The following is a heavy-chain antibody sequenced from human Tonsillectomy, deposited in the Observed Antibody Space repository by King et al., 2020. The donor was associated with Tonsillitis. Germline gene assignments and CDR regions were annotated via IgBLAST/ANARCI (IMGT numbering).Heavy chain of an antibody. V-gene: IGHV3-21*01. Sequence: VQLVESGGGLVKPGGSLRLSCAASGFTFSTYSMNWVRQAPGKGLEWVSSIISSSSYIYYADSVKGRFTLSRDNAKNSLYLQMNSLRAEDTAVYYCARYKSAYYTFDAFDFWGQGTMVTVSS. D-gene: IGHD3-3*01. J-gene: IGHJ3*01. CDR2: IISSSSYI. CDR3: ARYKSAYYTFDAFDF. CDR1: GFTFSTYS.